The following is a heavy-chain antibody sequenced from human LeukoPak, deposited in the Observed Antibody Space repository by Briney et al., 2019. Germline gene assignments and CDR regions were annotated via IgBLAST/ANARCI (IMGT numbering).Heavy chain of an antibody. J-gene: IGHJ6*02. D-gene: IGHD2-2*01. CDR3: ASARSTTYGMDV. CDR1: GYLFTNYG. CDR2: INPSGGST. V-gene: IGHV1-46*01. Sequence: ASVKVSCKASGYLFTNYGISWVRQAPGQGLEWMGIINPSGGSTSYAQKFQGRVTMTRDTSTSTVYMELSSLRSEDTAVYYCASARSTTYGMDVWGQGTTVTVSS.